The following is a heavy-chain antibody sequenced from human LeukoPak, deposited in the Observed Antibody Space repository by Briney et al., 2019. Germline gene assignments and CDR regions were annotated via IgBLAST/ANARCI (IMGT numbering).Heavy chain of an antibody. CDR3: ARNAYCDSTNCYAWFDP. CDR2: IVPHSGGT. D-gene: IGHD2-2*01. V-gene: IGHV1-2*02. J-gene: IGHJ5*02. Sequence: PGASVKVSCKASGYTFTDYYIHWVRQAPGQGLEWKGWIVPHSGGTNYAQNYQGRITMTRDTSISTAYMELSSLRSDDTAVYYCARNAYCDSTNCYAWFDPWGQGALVTVSS. CDR1: GYTFTDYY.